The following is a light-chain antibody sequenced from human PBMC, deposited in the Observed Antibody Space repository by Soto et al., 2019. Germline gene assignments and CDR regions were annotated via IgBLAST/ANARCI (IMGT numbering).Light chain of an antibody. V-gene: IGKV1-5*03. CDR3: QQYKRYSKT. CDR2: QTS. J-gene: IGKJ1*01. Sequence: IHITQSPSTLSASVGDRVTITCQASQDISNYLNWYQQKPGKAPNLLIYQTSNLESGVPSRFSGRGSGTEFTLTITSLQPDDFATYYCQQYKRYSKTFGQGTKVDIK. CDR1: QDISNY.